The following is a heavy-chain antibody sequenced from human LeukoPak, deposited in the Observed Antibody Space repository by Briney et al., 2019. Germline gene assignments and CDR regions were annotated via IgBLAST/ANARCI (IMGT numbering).Heavy chain of an antibody. D-gene: IGHD2-2*01. Sequence: GRSLRLSCAASGFTFSSYGMHWVRQAPGKGLEWVAVIWYDGSNKYYADSVKGRFTISRDNSKNTLYLQMNSLRAEDTAVYYCAKDGPECSSTSCYGDYYYYYMDVWGKGTTVTVSS. CDR3: AKDGPECSSTSCYGDYYYYYMDV. CDR2: IWYDGSNK. CDR1: GFTFSSYG. V-gene: IGHV3-33*06. J-gene: IGHJ6*03.